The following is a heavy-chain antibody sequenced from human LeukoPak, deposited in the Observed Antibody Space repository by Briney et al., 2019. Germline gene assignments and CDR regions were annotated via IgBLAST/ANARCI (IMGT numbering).Heavy chain of an antibody. D-gene: IGHD3-3*01. Sequence: PSETLSLTCAVYGGSFSGYYWSWIRQPPGKGLEWIGEINHSGSTYYNPSLKSRVTISVDTSKNQFSLKLSSVTAADTAAYYCAREQYYDFWSGYPNWFDPWGQGTLVTVSS. CDR2: INHSGST. CDR1: GGSFSGYY. V-gene: IGHV4-34*01. J-gene: IGHJ5*02. CDR3: AREQYYDFWSGYPNWFDP.